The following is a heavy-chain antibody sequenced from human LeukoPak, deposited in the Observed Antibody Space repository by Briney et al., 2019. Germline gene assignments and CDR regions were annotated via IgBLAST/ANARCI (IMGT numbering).Heavy chain of an antibody. Sequence: SETLSLTCDVSGYSITNHHHWGWIRQPPGRGLEWIGNVFHSGTTYYNPSLKSRVTISVDTSKNQFSLKLSSVTAADMAVYYCARGGGIAEAPTFDFWGQGTLVSVSS. V-gene: IGHV4-38-2*01. CDR3: ARGGGIAEAPTFDF. CDR1: GYSITNHHH. CDR2: VFHSGTT. D-gene: IGHD6-19*01. J-gene: IGHJ4*02.